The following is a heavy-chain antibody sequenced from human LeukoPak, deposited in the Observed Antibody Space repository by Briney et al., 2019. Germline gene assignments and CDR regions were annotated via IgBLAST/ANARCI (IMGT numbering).Heavy chain of an antibody. CDR2: ISGSGGRT. V-gene: IGHV3-23*01. D-gene: IGHD1-26*01. CDR3: AKVRAPRQYYFDY. J-gene: IGHJ4*02. CDR1: GFTFSSDV. Sequence: GGSLRLSCAASGFTFSSDVMSWVRQAPGKGLEWVSAISGSGGRTYYADSVKGRFAISRDNSKNTLYLQMNSLRAEDTAVYYCAKVRAPRQYYFDYWGQGTLVTVSS.